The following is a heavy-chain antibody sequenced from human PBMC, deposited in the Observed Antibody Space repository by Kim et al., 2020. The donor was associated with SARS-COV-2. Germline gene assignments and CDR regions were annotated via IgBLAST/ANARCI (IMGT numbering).Heavy chain of an antibody. J-gene: IGHJ4*02. D-gene: IGHD5-12*01. CDR3: AREYSAFEY. V-gene: IGHV3-11*05. Sequence: TFYADSVQVRFTISRDNAKNSLYLQLNSVSAEDTAVYYCAREYSAFEYWGQGTLVTVSS. CDR2: T.